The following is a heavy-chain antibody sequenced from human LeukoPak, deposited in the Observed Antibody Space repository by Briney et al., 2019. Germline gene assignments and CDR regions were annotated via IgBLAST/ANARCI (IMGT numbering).Heavy chain of an antibody. J-gene: IGHJ3*02. Sequence: PGGSRRLSCAASGFTFSNYAMSWVRQAPGKGLEWVSAISGSGGNTYYADSVKGRFAISRDNSKNTLYLQMNSLRAVDTAVYYCARESGYDLDAFDIWGQGTMVTVSS. D-gene: IGHD5-12*01. CDR3: ARESGYDLDAFDI. V-gene: IGHV3-23*01. CDR1: GFTFSNYA. CDR2: ISGSGGNT.